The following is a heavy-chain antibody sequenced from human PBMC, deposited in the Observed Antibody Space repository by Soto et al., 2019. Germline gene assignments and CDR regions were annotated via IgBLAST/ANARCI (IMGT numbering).Heavy chain of an antibody. CDR2: ISTNNGNT. D-gene: IGHD3-10*01. J-gene: IGHJ4*02. V-gene: IGHV1-18*04. CDR3: ARDTATYYYSSGSYYFDY. CDR1: GYRFTSYG. Sequence: ASVKVSCRASGYRFTSYGISWVRQAPGQGLVWMGWISTNNGNTNYAQKFQGRVTMTTDTSTGTAYMELRSLTSDDTALYHCARDTATYYYSSGSYYFDYWGQGPLVTVSS.